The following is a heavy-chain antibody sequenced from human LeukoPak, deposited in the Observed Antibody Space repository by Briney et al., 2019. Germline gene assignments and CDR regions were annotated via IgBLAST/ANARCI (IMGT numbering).Heavy chain of an antibody. J-gene: IGHJ6*03. CDR3: AREVDFYDSSGYYYYYMDV. CDR1: GGSISSYY. D-gene: IGHD3-22*01. CDR2: INHSGST. Sequence: SETLSLTCTVSGGSISSYYWSWIRQPPGKGLEWIGEINHSGSTNYNPSLKSRVTISVDTSKNQFSLKLSSVTAADTAVYYCAREVDFYDSSGYYYYYMDVWGKGTTVTVSS. V-gene: IGHV4-34*01.